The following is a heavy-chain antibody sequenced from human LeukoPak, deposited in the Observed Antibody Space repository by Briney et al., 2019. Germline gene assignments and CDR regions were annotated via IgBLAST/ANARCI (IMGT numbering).Heavy chain of an antibody. CDR1: GGTFSSYA. Sequence: ASVKVSCKASGGTFSSYAISWVRQATGQGLEWMGWMNPNSGNTGYAQKFQGRVTMTRNTSISTAYMELSSLRSEDTAVYYCARAATVTDYYYYGMDVWGQGTTVTVSS. D-gene: IGHD4-11*01. J-gene: IGHJ6*02. CDR2: MNPNSGNT. V-gene: IGHV1-8*02. CDR3: ARAATVTDYYYYGMDV.